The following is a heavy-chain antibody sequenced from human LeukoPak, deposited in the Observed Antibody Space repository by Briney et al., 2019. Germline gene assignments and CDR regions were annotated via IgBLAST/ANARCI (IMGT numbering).Heavy chain of an antibody. CDR2: INHSGST. CDR3: ARGPSSGYSYG. CDR1: GGSFSGYY. D-gene: IGHD5-18*01. J-gene: IGHJ4*02. Sequence: SETLSHTCAVYGGSFSGYYWSWIRQPPGKGLEWIGEINHSGSTNYNPSLKSRVTISVDTSKNQFSLNLSSVTAADTAVYYCARGPSSGYSYGWGQGTLVTVSS. V-gene: IGHV4-34*01.